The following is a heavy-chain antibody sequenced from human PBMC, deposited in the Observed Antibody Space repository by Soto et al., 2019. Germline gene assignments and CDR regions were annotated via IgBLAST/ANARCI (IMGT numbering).Heavy chain of an antibody. Sequence: GESLKISCAASGFTFSNAWMSWVRQAPGKGLEWVGRIKSKTDGGTTDYAAPVKGRFTISRDDSKNTLYLQMNSLKTEDTAVYYCTTDSRGLGSSDFDYWGQGTLVTVSS. J-gene: IGHJ4*02. CDR3: TTDSRGLGSSDFDY. CDR2: IKSKTDGGTT. V-gene: IGHV3-15*01. CDR1: GFTFSNAW. D-gene: IGHD1-26*01.